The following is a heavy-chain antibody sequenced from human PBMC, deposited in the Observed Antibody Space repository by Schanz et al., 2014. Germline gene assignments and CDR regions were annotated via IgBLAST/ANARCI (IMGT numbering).Heavy chain of an antibody. J-gene: IGHJ6*02. CDR2: IQGGASAGTT. V-gene: IGHV3-15*01. D-gene: IGHD1-26*01. CDR1: GFTFRSYA. CDR3: KWELHVYYGMDV. Sequence: DVQLVESGGGLVQPGGSLSLSCAASGFTFRSYAMSWVRQAPGKGLEWLGRIQGGASAGTTDYAAPVKGRFTISRDDSKNTMYLQMNSLKTEDTAVYYCKWELHVYYGMDVWGQGTAVTVSS.